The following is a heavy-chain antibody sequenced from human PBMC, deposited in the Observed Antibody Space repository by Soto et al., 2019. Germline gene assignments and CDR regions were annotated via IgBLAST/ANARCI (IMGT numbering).Heavy chain of an antibody. J-gene: IGHJ6*02. CDR2: FDPEDGET. D-gene: IGHD1-26*01. V-gene: IGHV1-24*01. Sequence: ASVKVSCKVSGYTLTELSMHWVRQAPGKGLEWMGGFDPEDGETIYAQKFQGRVTMTEDTSTDTAYMELSSLRSEDTAVYYCATSPIVGATDYYYYGMDVWGQGTTVTVSS. CDR1: GYTLTELS. CDR3: ATSPIVGATDYYYYGMDV.